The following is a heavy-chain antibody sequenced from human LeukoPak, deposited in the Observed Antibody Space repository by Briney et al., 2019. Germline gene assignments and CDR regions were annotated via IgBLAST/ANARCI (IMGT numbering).Heavy chain of an antibody. CDR1: GGSISNYY. V-gene: IGHV4-4*07. CDR3: SRGLVYSSGYDYGSDV. CDR2: IYSSGST. J-gene: IGHJ6*02. D-gene: IGHD6-19*01. Sequence: SETLSLSCTVSGGSISNYYWTWSRQSAGNGLEWIGRIYSSGSTDYNPSLKSRVSMSLDTSKNQISLELTAVTAADTAVYYCSRGLVYSSGYDYGSDVWGQGTTVTVSS.